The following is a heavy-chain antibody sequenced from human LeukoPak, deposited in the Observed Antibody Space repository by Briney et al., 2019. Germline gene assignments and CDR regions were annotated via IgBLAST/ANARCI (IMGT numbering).Heavy chain of an antibody. CDR3: AKRIRGVISPFDY. V-gene: IGHV3-23*01. CDR1: GFTFSSYP. J-gene: IGHJ4*02. CDR2: ISGSGGST. D-gene: IGHD3-10*01. Sequence: GGSLRLSCAASGFTFSSYPMTWVRQAPGKGLEWVSAISGSGGSTYYADSVKGRFTISRDNSKNTLYLQMNSLRAEDTAVYYCAKRIRGVISPFDYWGQGTLVTVSS.